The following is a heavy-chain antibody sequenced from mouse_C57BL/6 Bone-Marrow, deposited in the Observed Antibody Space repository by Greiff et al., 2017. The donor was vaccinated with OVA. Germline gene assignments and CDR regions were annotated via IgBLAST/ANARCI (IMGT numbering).Heavy chain of an antibody. J-gene: IGHJ3*01. V-gene: IGHV1-52*01. Sequence: QVQLQQPGAELVRPGSSVKLSCKASGYTFTSYWLHWVKQRPIQGLEWIGNIDPSDSETHYNQKFKDKATLTVDKSSSTAYMQLSSLTSEDSAVYYCARWHDSWFAYWGQGTLVTVSA. CDR2: IDPSDSET. D-gene: IGHD2-4*01. CDR3: ARWHDSWFAY. CDR1: GYTFTSYW.